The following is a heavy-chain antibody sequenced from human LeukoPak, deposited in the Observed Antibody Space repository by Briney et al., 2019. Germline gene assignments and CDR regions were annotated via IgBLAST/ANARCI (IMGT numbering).Heavy chain of an antibody. V-gene: IGHV1-2*02. D-gene: IGHD5-12*01. CDR3: ARVLATQTYYYYMDV. CDR1: GYTFTGYY. Sequence: GASVKVSCKASGYTFTGYYTHWVRQAPGQGLEWMGWINPNSGGTNYAQKFQGRVTMTRDTSISTAYMELSRLRSDDTAMYYCARVLATQTYYYYMDVWGKGTTVTVSS. CDR2: INPNSGGT. J-gene: IGHJ6*03.